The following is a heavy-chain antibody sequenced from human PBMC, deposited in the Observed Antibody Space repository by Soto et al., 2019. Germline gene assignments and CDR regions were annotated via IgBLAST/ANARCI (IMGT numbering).Heavy chain of an antibody. D-gene: IGHD2-21*02. CDR3: ADCGGGCDT. Sequence: QVQLVQSGTEVKKPGSSVKVSCNAFGGSFNAFSINWVRQAPGQGLEWMGGIAPIFGTPNYAQKFQGRVTIVADESTIIVYLEMSSLKSEDTAGYFCADCGGGCDTWGQGTLVIVSS. CDR1: GGSFNAFS. CDR2: IAPIFGTP. J-gene: IGHJ4*02. V-gene: IGHV1-69*01.